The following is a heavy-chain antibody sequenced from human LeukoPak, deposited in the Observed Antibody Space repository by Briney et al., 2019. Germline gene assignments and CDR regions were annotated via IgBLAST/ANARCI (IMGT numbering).Heavy chain of an antibody. CDR3: AVYGDYVGPSLIPKYYFDY. CDR2: SYYSGST. D-gene: IGHD4-17*01. J-gene: IGHJ4*02. V-gene: IGHV4-39*01. Sequence: SETLSLTCTVSGGSISSSSYYWGWIRQPPGKGLEWIVSSYYSGSTYYNPSIKSRVTIYVETSKNQFSLKLSSVTAADTAVYYCAVYGDYVGPSLIPKYYFDYWGQGTLVTVSS. CDR1: GGSISSSSYY.